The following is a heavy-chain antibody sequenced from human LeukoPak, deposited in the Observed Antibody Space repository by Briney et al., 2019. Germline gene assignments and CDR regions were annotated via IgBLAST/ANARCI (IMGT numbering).Heavy chain of an antibody. J-gene: IGHJ6*03. D-gene: IGHD5-18*01. CDR3: ARGLAVWHSYGPYYYYMDV. V-gene: IGHV4-38-2*02. Sequence: SETLSLTCTVSGYSISSGYYWGWIRQPPGKGLEWIGSIYHSGSTYYNPSLKSRVTISVDTSKNQFSLKLSSVTAADTAVYYCARGLAVWHSYGPYYYYMDVWGKGTTVTVSS. CDR1: GYSISSGYY. CDR2: IYHSGST.